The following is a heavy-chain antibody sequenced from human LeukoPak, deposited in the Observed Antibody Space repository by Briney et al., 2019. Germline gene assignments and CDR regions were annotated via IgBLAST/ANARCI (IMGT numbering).Heavy chain of an antibody. J-gene: IGHJ5*02. V-gene: IGHV1-69*06. CDR3: ARDGHRYTSSINWFDP. Sequence: GASVKVSCKASGGTFSSYAISWVRQAPGQGLEWMGGIIPIFGTANYAQKFQGRVTITADKSTSTAYMELSSLRSEDTAVYYCARDGHRYTSSINWFDPWGQGTLVTVSS. D-gene: IGHD6-13*01. CDR2: IIPIFGTA. CDR1: GGTFSSYA.